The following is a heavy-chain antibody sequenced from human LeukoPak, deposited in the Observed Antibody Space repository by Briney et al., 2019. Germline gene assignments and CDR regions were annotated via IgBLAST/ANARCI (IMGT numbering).Heavy chain of an antibody. Sequence: PGGSLRLSCAASGFTFSRHEMNWVRQAPGKGLEWVSYISSSGSTIYYADSVKGRFTISRDNAKNSLYLQMNSLRAEDTAVYYCAELGITMIGGVWGKGTTVTISS. CDR1: GFTFSRHE. CDR3: AELGITMIGGV. V-gene: IGHV3-48*03. J-gene: IGHJ6*04. D-gene: IGHD3-10*02. CDR2: ISSSGSTI.